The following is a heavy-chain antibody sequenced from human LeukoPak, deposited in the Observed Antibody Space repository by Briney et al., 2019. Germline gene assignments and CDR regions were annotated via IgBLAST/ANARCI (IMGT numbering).Heavy chain of an antibody. CDR3: ARGISGY. CDR1: GGSISSSRYY. D-gene: IGHD3-3*01. CDR2: IYYSGST. V-gene: IGHV4-39*01. J-gene: IGHJ4*02. Sequence: SETLSLTCTVSGGSISSSRYYWGWIRQPPGKGLEWIGSIYYSGSTYYNPSLKSRVTISVDTSKNQFSLKLSSVTAADTAVYYCARGISGYWGQGTLVTVSS.